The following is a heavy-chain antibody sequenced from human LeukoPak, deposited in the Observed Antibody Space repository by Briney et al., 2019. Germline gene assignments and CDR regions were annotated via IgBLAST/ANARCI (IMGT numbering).Heavy chain of an antibody. D-gene: IGHD3-3*01. J-gene: IGHJ5*02. Sequence: LTGGSLRLSCAVSGFTFRSYWMHWVRQAPGRGLVWVSRLNSDGSNTSYADSVKGRFTISRDNAKNTLYLQMNGLRVEDSAVYYCARGITIFGVLRSPWFDPWGQGTLVTVSS. V-gene: IGHV3-74*01. CDR3: ARGITIFGVLRSPWFDP. CDR1: GFTFRSYW. CDR2: LNSDGSNT.